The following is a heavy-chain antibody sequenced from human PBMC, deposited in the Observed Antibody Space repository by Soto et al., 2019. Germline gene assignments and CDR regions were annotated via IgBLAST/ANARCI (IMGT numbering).Heavy chain of an antibody. CDR3: ARYSVAVAGFGYFDY. D-gene: IGHD6-19*01. J-gene: IGHJ4*02. V-gene: IGHV3-30-3*01. CDR1: GFTFSSYA. CDR2: ISYDGSNK. Sequence: GGSLRLSCAASGFTFSSYAMHWVRQAPGRGLEWVAVISYDGSNKYYADSVKGRFTISRDNSKNTLYLQMNSLRAEDTAVYYCARYSVAVAGFGYFDYWGQGTLVTVSS.